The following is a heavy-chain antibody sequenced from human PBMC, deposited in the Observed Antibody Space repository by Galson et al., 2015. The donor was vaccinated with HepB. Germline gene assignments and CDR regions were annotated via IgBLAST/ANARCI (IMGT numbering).Heavy chain of an antibody. D-gene: IGHD3-22*01. J-gene: IGHJ4*02. Sequence: SVKVSCKASGDTFNNYAFNWVRQAPGQGLEWMGGVLPVFDTPIYAQKFQDRVTITADESTSTVYMELSRLRSDDTAVYCCARDRNNYYDSRGYSGSFDIWGQGTLVTVSS. CDR3: ARDRNNYYDSRGYSGSFDI. CDR1: GDTFNNYA. CDR2: VLPVFDTP. V-gene: IGHV1-69*13.